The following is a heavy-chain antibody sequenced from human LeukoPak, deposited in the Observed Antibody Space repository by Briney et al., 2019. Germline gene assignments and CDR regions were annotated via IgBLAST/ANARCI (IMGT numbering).Heavy chain of an antibody. Sequence: AGGSLRLSCAASGFTFSSYAMSWDRQAPGKGLEWVSAVSGSGDGTYYADSVKGRFTISRDNSKNTLYLQMNSLRAEDTAVYYCAKSLITMVRGDFDYWGQGTLVTVSS. D-gene: IGHD3-10*01. CDR2: VSGSGDGT. CDR3: AKSLITMVRGDFDY. J-gene: IGHJ4*02. CDR1: GFTFSSYA. V-gene: IGHV3-23*01.